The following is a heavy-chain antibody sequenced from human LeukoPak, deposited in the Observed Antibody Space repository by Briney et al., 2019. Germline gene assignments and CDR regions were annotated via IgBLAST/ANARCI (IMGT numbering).Heavy chain of an antibody. CDR2: ISTSSNYI. CDR1: GFTFNTYN. V-gene: IGHV3-21*04. D-gene: IGHD4-23*01. Sequence: GGSLRLSCAASGFTFNTYNMNWVRQAPGKGLEWVSSISTSSNYIYYADSVKGRFTISRDNSKNTLYLHMNSLRAEDTAVYYCARGRWLIDYWGQGTLVTVSS. J-gene: IGHJ4*02. CDR3: ARGRWLIDY.